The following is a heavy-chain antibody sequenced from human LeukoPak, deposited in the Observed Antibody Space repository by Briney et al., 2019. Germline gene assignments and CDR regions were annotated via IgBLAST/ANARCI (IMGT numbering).Heavy chain of an antibody. Sequence: ASVKVYCKASGYTFTSYGIIWVRQAPGQGLEWMVWISAYNGNTNYAQKLQGRVTMTTDTSTSTAYMELRSLGSADTAVYYCARGRRYCSGGSCQRIDWFDPWGQGTLVTVSS. J-gene: IGHJ5*02. V-gene: IGHV1-18*04. CDR2: ISAYNGNT. CDR1: GYTFTSYG. D-gene: IGHD2-15*01. CDR3: ARGRRYCSGGSCQRIDWFDP.